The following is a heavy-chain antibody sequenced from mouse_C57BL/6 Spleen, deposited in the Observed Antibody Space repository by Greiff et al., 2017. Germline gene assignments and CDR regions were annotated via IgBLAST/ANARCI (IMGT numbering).Heavy chain of an antibody. CDR1: GYTFTSYW. D-gene: IGHD2-5*01. CDR3: AITLYYSKKDWYFDV. CDR2: IDPSDSET. V-gene: IGHV1-52*01. J-gene: IGHJ1*03. Sequence: QVQLKQPGAELVRPGSSVKLSCKASGYTFTSYWMHWVKQRPIQGLEWIGNIDPSDSETHYNQKFKDKATLTVDKSSSTAYMQLSSLTSEDSAVYYCAITLYYSKKDWYFDVWGTGTTVTVSS.